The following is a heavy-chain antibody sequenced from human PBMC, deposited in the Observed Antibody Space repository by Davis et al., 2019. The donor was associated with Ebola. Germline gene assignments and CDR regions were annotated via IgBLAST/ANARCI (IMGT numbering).Heavy chain of an antibody. CDR2: INPSGGST. Sequence: ASVKVSCKASGYTFTSYYMHWVRQAPGQGLEWMGIINPSGGSTSYAQKFQGRVTMTRDTSTSTVYMGLSSLRSEDTAVYYCARDEVVGAYIDYWGQGTLVTVSS. D-gene: IGHD1-26*01. J-gene: IGHJ4*02. V-gene: IGHV1-46*01. CDR3: ARDEVVGAYIDY. CDR1: GYTFTSYY.